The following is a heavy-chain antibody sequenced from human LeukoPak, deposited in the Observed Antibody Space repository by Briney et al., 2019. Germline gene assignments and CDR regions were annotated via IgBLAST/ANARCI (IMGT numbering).Heavy chain of an antibody. CDR1: GGSISSYY. V-gene: IGHV4-59*01. J-gene: IGHJ5*02. Sequence: SETLSLTCTVSGGSISSYYWSWIRQPPGKGLEWIGYIYHSGSTNYNPSLKSRVTISVDTSKNQFSLKLSSVTAADTAVYYCARGRIWSGHYTTWFDPWGQGTLVTVSS. D-gene: IGHD3-3*01. CDR2: IYHSGST. CDR3: ARGRIWSGHYTTWFDP.